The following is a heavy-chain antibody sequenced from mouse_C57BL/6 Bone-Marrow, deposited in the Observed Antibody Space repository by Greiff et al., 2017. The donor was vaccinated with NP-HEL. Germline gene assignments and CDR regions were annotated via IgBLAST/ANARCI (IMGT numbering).Heavy chain of an antibody. CDR3: ARTLWDYAMDY. D-gene: IGHD1-1*02. CDR2: IDPSDSYT. CDR1: GYTFTSYW. J-gene: IGHJ4*01. Sequence: QSCKASGYTFTSYWMQWVKQRPGQGLEWIGEIDPSDSYTNYNQKFKGKATLTVDTSSSTAYMQLSSLTSEDSAVYYCARTLWDYAMDYWGQGTSVTVSS. V-gene: IGHV1-50*01.